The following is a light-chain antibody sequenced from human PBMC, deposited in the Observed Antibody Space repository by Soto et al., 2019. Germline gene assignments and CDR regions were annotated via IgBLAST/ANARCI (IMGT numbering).Light chain of an antibody. J-gene: IGLJ2*01. V-gene: IGLV2-14*03. CDR2: DVS. CDR1: SNDVGGYSY. CDR3: SSYASSSTVV. Sequence: QSVLTQPASASGSPGQSITISCTGTSNDVGGYSYVSWYQPHPGKAPKLMIYDVSTRPSGVSDRFSGSKSGNTPSLTISGLQAEDEADYYFSSYASSSTVVFGGGTKLTVL.